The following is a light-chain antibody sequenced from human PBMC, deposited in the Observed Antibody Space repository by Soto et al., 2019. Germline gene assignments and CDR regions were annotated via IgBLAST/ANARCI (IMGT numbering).Light chain of an antibody. CDR1: SSDVGGYNY. CDR3: CSYTSSSTGV. Sequence: QSALTQPASVSGSPGQSTTISCTGTSSDVGGYNYVSWYQQHPGKAPKLMIYDVSNRPSGVSNRFSGSKSGNTASLTISGLQAEDEADYYCCSYTSSSTGVFGTGTKVTVL. CDR2: DVS. V-gene: IGLV2-14*01. J-gene: IGLJ1*01.